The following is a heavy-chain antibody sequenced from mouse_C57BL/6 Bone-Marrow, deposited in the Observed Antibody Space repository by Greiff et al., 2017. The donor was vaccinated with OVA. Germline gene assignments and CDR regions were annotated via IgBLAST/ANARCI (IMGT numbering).Heavy chain of an antibody. D-gene: IGHD2-1*01. CDR3: AREAFYYGNYAAY. CDR2: ILPSIGRT. V-gene: IGHV15-2*01. J-gene: IGHJ3*01. CDR1: DSEVFPIAY. Sequence: VQLQQSGSELRSPGSSVKLSCKDFDSEVFPIAYMSWVRQKPGHGFEWIGGILPSIGRTIYGEKFEDKATLDADTLSNTAYLELNSLTSEDSAIYYCAREAFYYGNYAAYWGQGTLVTVSA.